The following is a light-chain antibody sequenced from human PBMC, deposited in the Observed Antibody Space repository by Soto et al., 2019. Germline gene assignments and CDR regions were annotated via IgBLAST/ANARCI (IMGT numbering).Light chain of an antibody. CDR2: AAS. J-gene: IGKJ4*01. CDR3: QKYNSAPPLT. CDR1: QGISNY. V-gene: IGKV1-27*01. Sequence: DIQMTQSPSSLSASVGDRVTITCRASQGISNYLAWYQQKPGKVPKLLIYAASTLQSGVPSRFSGSGTGTDFTLTISSLQPEDVATYYCQKYNSAPPLTFGGGTKVEIK.